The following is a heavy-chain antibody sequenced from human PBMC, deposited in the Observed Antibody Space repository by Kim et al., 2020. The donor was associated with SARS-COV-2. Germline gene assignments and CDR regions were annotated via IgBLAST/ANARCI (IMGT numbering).Heavy chain of an antibody. Sequence: GGSLRLSCEGSGFTLSSYAMSWVRQAPGKGLEWLSSISGSGTIIHYADSVKGRFTLSKDNSKSTVYLQMNSLRAEDTAVYYCAKALGELSMALDYLGQGT. V-gene: IGHV3-23*01. CDR2: ISGSGTII. CDR3: AKALGELSMALDY. J-gene: IGHJ4*02. D-gene: IGHD1-7*01. CDR1: GFTLSSYA.